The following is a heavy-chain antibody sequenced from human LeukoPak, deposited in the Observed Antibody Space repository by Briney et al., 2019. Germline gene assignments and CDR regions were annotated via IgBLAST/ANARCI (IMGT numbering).Heavy chain of an antibody. CDR1: GYTFTSYS. Sequence: ASVKVSCKASGYTFTSYSISWVRQAPGQGLEWMGWISAYNGNTNYAQKLQGRVTMTTDTSTSTAYMELRSLRSDDTAVYYCARDADYGDYSRRFDYWRQGTLVTVSS. J-gene: IGHJ4*02. D-gene: IGHD4-17*01. V-gene: IGHV1-18*01. CDR3: ARDADYGDYSRRFDY. CDR2: ISAYNGNT.